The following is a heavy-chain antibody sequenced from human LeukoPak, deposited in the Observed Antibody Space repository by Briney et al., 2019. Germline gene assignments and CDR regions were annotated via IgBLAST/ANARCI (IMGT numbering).Heavy chain of an antibody. D-gene: IGHD5-12*01. CDR1: GFTFSSYG. J-gene: IGHJ4*02. Sequence: GRSLRLSCAASGFTFSSYGMHWVRQAPGKGLEWVSIIYGNGATTDYADSVKGRFTISRDDSKNTLYLQMNSLRAEDTAVYYCARKYSGFDYWGQGTLVTVSS. V-gene: IGHV3-23*01. CDR2: IYGNGATT. CDR3: ARKYSGFDY.